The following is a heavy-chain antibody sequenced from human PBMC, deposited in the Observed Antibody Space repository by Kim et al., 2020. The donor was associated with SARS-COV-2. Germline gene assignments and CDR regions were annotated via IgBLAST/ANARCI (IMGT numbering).Heavy chain of an antibody. D-gene: IGHD3-22*01. Sequence: PKSRVTRSVATSKNQFSLKLSSVTAADTAVYYCARTRITMIVVVTHFDYWGQGTLVTVSS. CDR3: ARTRITMIVVVTHFDY. V-gene: IGHV4-31*02. J-gene: IGHJ4*02.